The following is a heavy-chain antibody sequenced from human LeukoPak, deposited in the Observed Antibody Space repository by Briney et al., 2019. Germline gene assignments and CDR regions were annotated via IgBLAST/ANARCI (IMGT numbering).Heavy chain of an antibody. CDR1: GGSISSGSYY. Sequence: SLETLSLTCTVSGGSISSGSYYWSWIRQPAGKGLEWIGRIYTSGSTNYNPSLKSRVTISVDTSKNQFSLKLSSVTAADTAVYYCARWRITNDAFDIWGQGTMVTVSS. V-gene: IGHV4-61*02. D-gene: IGHD3-10*01. CDR2: IYTSGST. J-gene: IGHJ3*02. CDR3: ARWRITNDAFDI.